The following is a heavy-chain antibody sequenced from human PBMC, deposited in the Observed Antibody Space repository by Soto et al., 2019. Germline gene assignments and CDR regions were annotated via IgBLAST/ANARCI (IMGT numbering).Heavy chain of an antibody. CDR2: IYYSGST. Sequence: SETLSLTCTVSGGSISSYYLSWIRQPPGKGLGWIGYIYYSGSTNYNPSLKSRVTISVDTSKNQFSLKLSSVTAADTAVYYCARDLGYSYGLDYWGQGTLVTVSS. J-gene: IGHJ4*02. CDR3: ARDLGYSYGLDY. D-gene: IGHD5-18*01. CDR1: GGSISSYY. V-gene: IGHV4-59*01.